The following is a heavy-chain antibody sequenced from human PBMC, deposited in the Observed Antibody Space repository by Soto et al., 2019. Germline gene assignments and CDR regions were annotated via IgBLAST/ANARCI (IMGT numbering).Heavy chain of an antibody. V-gene: IGHV3-74*01. J-gene: IGHJ4*02. CDR3: AIGGGDYNYLDY. CDR1: GFLFNTYW. CDR2: IKSDGSSI. D-gene: IGHD3-9*01. Sequence: EVQLVESGGGLVQPGGSLRLSCAASGFLFNTYWMFWVRQAPRKGLLWVSRIKSDGSSINYADSVKGRFTISRDNAKNTLYLQMTSLRAEDTAVYYCAIGGGDYNYLDYWGQGILVTVSS.